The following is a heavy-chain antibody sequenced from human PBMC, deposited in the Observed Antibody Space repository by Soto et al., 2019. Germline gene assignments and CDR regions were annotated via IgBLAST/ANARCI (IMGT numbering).Heavy chain of an antibody. J-gene: IGHJ6*02. CDR1: GFTFSSYG. Sequence: QVQLVESGGGVVQPGRSLRLSCAASGFTFSSYGMHWVRQAPGKGLEWVAVISYHGSNKYYADSVKGRFTISRDNSKNTLYLQMSSLRAEDTAVYYCVKDGSSGWPYYYGMDVWGQGTTVTVSS. CDR2: ISYHGSNK. CDR3: VKDGSSGWPYYYGMDV. V-gene: IGHV3-30*18. D-gene: IGHD6-19*01.